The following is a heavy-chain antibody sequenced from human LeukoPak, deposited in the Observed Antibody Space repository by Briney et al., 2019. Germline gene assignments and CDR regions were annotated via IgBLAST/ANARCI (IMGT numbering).Heavy chain of an antibody. J-gene: IGHJ4*02. CDR2: ISYDGGDQ. Sequence: GGSLRLSCAASGFTFSSYGMHWVRQAPGKGLEWVALISYDGGDQFYEDSVKGRFTISRDNSKNTLYLQMNSLRAEDTAVYYCAKGLPHSVRWYHFDYWGQGTLVTVSS. V-gene: IGHV3-30*18. D-gene: IGHD6-13*01. CDR3: AKGLPHSVRWYHFDY. CDR1: GFTFSSYG.